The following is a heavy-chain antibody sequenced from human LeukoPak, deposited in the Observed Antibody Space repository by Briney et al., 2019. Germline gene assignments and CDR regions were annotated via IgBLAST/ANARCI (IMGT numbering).Heavy chain of an antibody. V-gene: IGHV1-2*06. D-gene: IGHD5-18*01. Sequence: GASVKVSCKTSGYTFTGYYMHWVRQAPGQGLEWMGRINPSSGGTNYAQNFQGRVTITRDTSISTAYMELSGLRSDDTAVYYCAREDGNEVGYTYGPIGYRGQGTLVTVSS. CDR3: AREDGNEVGYTYGPIGY. CDR1: GYTFTGYY. CDR2: INPSSGGT. J-gene: IGHJ4*02.